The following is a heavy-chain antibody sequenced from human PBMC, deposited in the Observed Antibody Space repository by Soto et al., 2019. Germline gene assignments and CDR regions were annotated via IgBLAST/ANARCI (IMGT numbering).Heavy chain of an antibody. CDR1: GFTFSSYA. J-gene: IGHJ6*02. V-gene: IGHV3-23*01. D-gene: IGHD1-1*01. Sequence: GGSLRLSCAASGFTFSSYAMSWVRQAPGKGLEWVSAISGSGGSTYYADSVKGRFTISRDNSKNTLYLQMNSLRAEDTAVYYCAKGPVQGDYYYYGMDVWGQGTTVTVSS. CDR3: AKGPVQGDYYYYGMDV. CDR2: ISGSGGST.